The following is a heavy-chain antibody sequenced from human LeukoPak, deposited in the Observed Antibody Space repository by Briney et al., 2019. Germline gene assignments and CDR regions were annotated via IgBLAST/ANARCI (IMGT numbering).Heavy chain of an antibody. CDR1: GFTFSSYS. V-gene: IGHV3-48*01. J-gene: IGHJ4*02. Sequence: GGSLTLSCAASGFTFSSYSMNWVRQAPGKGLEWVSYISSSSSTIYYADSVKVRFTISRDNAKNSLYLQMNSLRAEDTAVYYCARDLIPSLVRGNGVDYCGQGTLVTVSS. CDR2: ISSSSSTI. CDR3: ARDLIPSLVRGNGVDY. D-gene: IGHD3-10*01.